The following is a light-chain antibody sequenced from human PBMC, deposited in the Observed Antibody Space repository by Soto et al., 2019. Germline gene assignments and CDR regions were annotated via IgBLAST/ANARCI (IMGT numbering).Light chain of an antibody. CDR2: AAS. V-gene: IGKV1-39*01. CDR1: QSISSY. CDR3: QQSYSTLFT. Sequence: DIQMTQSPSSLSASVGDRVTITCRASQSISSYLNWYQQKPGKAPKLLIYAASSLQSGVPSRFSGSGSGTDFTLTISRLQPEDFATYYWQQSYSTLFTFGPGTKVDIK. J-gene: IGKJ3*01.